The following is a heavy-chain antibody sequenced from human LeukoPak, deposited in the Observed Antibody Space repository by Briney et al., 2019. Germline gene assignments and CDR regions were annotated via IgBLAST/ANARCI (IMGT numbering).Heavy chain of an antibody. Sequence: PGGSLRLSCAASGFTFSSYAMHWVRQAPGKGLEWVAVISYDGSNKYYADSVKGRLTISRDNSKNTLYLQMNSLRAEDTAVYYCARSAVAGSSLNFDYWGQGTLVTVSS. CDR3: ARSAVAGSSLNFDY. J-gene: IGHJ4*02. CDR2: ISYDGSNK. V-gene: IGHV3-30-3*01. D-gene: IGHD6-19*01. CDR1: GFTFSSYA.